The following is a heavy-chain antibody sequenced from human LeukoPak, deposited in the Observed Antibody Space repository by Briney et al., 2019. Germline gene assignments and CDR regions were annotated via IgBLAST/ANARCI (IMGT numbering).Heavy chain of an antibody. D-gene: IGHD6-13*01. Sequence: PGRSLRLSCAASGFTFSSYGMHWVRQAPGKGLEWVAVISYDGSNKYYADSVKGRFTISRDNSKNTLYPQMNSLRAEDTAVYYCPRDPSVQIIAAAGFTNWFDPWGQGTLVTVSS. CDR3: PRDPSVQIIAAAGFTNWFDP. CDR1: GFTFSSYG. CDR2: ISYDGSNK. V-gene: IGHV3-30*03. J-gene: IGHJ5*02.